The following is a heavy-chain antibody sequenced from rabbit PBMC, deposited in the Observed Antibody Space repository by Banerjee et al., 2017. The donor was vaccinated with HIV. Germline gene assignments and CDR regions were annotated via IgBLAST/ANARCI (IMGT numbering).Heavy chain of an antibody. CDR3: ARDSGGSKTRFDL. CDR2: IYAGSSGST. J-gene: IGHJ3*01. CDR1: GSDLSSYYY. Sequence: QSLEESGGALVTPGASLALTCTASGSDLSSYYYMYWVRQAPGKGLEWIACIYAGSSGSTYYASWAKGRFTISKTSSTTVTLQMTSLTAADTATYFCARDSGGSKTRFDLWGPGTLVTVS. D-gene: IGHD1-1*01. V-gene: IGHV1S40*01.